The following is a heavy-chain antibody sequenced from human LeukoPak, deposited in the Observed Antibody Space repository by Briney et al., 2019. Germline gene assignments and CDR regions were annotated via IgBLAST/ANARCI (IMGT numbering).Heavy chain of an antibody. CDR1: GGSFSGYY. J-gene: IGHJ2*01. D-gene: IGHD1-26*01. V-gene: IGHV4-34*01. Sequence: SETLSLTCAVHGGSFSGYYWSWIRQPPGKGLEWIGEINHSGSTNYNPSLKSRVTISVDTSKNQFSLKLSSVTAADTAVYYCASSPDSYSGSHYRYWCFDLWGRGTLVTVSS. CDR2: INHSGST. CDR3: ASSPDSYSGSHYRYWCFDL.